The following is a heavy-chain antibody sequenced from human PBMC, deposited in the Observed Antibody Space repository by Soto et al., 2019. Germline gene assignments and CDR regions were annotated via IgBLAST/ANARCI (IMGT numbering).Heavy chain of an antibody. D-gene: IGHD2-21*02. CDR1: SSSILVHY. CDR2: MYNTGST. Sequence: TMSLTSAFVSSSILVHYLRWMMNTTGKGLELIGYMYNTGSTVYNPSFKSRVTISVDTSKNQFSLKLNSVTAADTAVYYCARDLWGYCGTDCYPLDVWGQGTTVTVS. V-gene: IGHV4-59*11. CDR3: ARDLWGYCGTDCYPLDV. J-gene: IGHJ6*02.